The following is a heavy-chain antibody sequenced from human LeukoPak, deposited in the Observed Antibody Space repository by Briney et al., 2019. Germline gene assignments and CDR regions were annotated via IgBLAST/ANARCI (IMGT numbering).Heavy chain of an antibody. V-gene: IGHV4-59*01. CDR1: GGSISSYY. CDR2: ISYSGTT. CDR3: ARVGYDTYYWYMDV. Sequence: SSESLSLTCTVSGGSISSYYWSWIRQPPGKGLEWIGNISYSGTTNYNPSLQSRVTISIDTSKNQFSLKLTSVTAADTAVYYCARVGYDTYYWYMDVWGKGTTVTVS. J-gene: IGHJ6*03. D-gene: IGHD5-12*01.